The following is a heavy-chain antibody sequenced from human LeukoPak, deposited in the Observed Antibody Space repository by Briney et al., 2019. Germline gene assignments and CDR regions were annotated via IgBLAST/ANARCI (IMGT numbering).Heavy chain of an antibody. CDR1: GFTFGTYG. Sequence: PGGSLRLSCEASGFTFGTYGMTWVRQAPGKGLEWVSGITGSSTWTYYADSVRGRFTISRDNSKHTLHLQMNNLTADDTAIYYCARELVSLGTGYFDLWGRGTLVTVSS. D-gene: IGHD7-27*01. J-gene: IGHJ2*01. CDR3: ARELVSLGTGYFDL. V-gene: IGHV3-23*01. CDR2: ITGSSTWT.